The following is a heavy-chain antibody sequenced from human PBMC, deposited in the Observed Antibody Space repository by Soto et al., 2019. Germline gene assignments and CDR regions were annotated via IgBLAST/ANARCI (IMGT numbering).Heavy chain of an antibody. CDR2: INPNSGGT. V-gene: IGHV1-2*04. J-gene: IGHJ6*02. CDR3: ASSPRYYYGMDV. Sequence: QVQLVQSGAEVKKPGASVKVSCKASGYTFTGYYMHWVRQAPGQGLEWMGWINPNSGGTNYAQKLQGWVTMTRDTSISTAYMELSRLRSDDTAVYYCASSPRYYYGMDVWGQGTTVTVSS. CDR1: GYTFTGYY.